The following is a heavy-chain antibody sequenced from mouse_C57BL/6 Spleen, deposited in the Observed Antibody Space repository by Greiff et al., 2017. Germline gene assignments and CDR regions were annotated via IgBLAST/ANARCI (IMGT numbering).Heavy chain of an antibody. CDR2: IWRGGST. CDR3: AKAFSYGSSYDAMDY. Sequence: QVQLKQSGPGLVQPSQSLSITCTVSGFSFTSYGVHWVRQSPGKGLEWLGVIWRGGSTDYNAAFMSRLSITKDNSKSQVFFKMNSLQADDTAIYYCAKAFSYGSSYDAMDYWGQGTTLTVSS. J-gene: IGHJ2*01. CDR1: GFSFTSYG. V-gene: IGHV2-5*01. D-gene: IGHD1-1*01.